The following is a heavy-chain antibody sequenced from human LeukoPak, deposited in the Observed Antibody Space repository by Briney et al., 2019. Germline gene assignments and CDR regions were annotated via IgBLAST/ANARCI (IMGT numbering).Heavy chain of an antibody. Sequence: GGSMRLSCTASGFIFDTHTLTWVRQAPGKGLEWVASISGSGDSTNYGDSVKGRFTISRDNFKRTVHLEMSNLRADDTAMYYCVRRAAVRGMDFWGLGTTVIVSS. CDR2: ISGSGDST. D-gene: IGHD1-14*01. CDR3: VRRAAVRGMDF. J-gene: IGHJ6*02. CDR1: GFIFDTHT. V-gene: IGHV3-23*01.